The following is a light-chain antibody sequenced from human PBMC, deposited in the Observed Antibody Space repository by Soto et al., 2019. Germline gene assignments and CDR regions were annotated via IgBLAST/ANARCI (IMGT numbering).Light chain of an antibody. J-gene: IGKJ4*01. V-gene: IGKV1-27*01. CDR3: QKYNSAPLT. Sequence: DVQMTQSPSSLSAFVGDRVTITCRARKGIGPNLAWYQQKPGKDPKLLIYATSTLQSGVPSRFSGSGSGTDFTLTISSLQPEDVGTYYCQKYNSAPLTFGGGTKVEIK. CDR1: KGIGPN. CDR2: ATS.